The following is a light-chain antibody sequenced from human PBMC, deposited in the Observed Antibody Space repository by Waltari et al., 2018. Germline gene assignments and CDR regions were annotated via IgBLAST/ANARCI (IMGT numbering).Light chain of an antibody. CDR1: QDINDY. CDR3: QQYDSVPFT. CDR2: HAS. V-gene: IGKV1-33*01. Sequence: DIQMTQSPSSLSASVGDRVTITCQASQDINDYLNWYQQKPGKAPKLLVYHASYLETGVPSRFSGDGSGTDFTFTITSLQPEDIATYYCQQYDSVPFTFGPGTKLEIK. J-gene: IGKJ3*01.